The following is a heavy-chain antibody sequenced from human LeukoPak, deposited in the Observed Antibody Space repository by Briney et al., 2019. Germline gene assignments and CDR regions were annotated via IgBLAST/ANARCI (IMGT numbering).Heavy chain of an antibody. CDR3: ARGRDVLRYFDWFAGDWFDP. J-gene: IGHJ5*02. Sequence: GGSLRLSCAASGFTFSRYWMSWVRQAPGKGLEWVANIKQDGSEKYYVDSVKGRFTISRDNAKNSLYLQMNSLRAEDTAVYYCARGRDVLRYFDWFAGDWFDPWGQGTLVTVSS. D-gene: IGHD3-9*01. CDR2: IKQDGSEK. V-gene: IGHV3-7*01. CDR1: GFTFSRYW.